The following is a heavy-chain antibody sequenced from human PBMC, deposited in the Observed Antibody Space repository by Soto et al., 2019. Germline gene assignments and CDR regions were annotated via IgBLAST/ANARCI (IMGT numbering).Heavy chain of an antibody. CDR1: GLTFRIYG. Sequence: GCSMRLCCAASGLTFRIYGMHWVRQAPGKGLVWVSRINSDGSSTSYADSVKGRFTISRDNAKNTLYLQMNSLRAEDTAVYYCGRSGWYWNYFDYWGQGTLVTVSS. V-gene: IGHV3-74*01. CDR2: INSDGSST. CDR3: GRSGWYWNYFDY. D-gene: IGHD6-19*01. J-gene: IGHJ4*02.